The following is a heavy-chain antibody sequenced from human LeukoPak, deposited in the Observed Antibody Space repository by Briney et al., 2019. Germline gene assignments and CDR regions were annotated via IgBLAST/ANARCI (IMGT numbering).Heavy chain of an antibody. J-gene: IGHJ4*02. CDR1: GFTVSSNY. D-gene: IGHD3-16*02. CDR3: ARGRNYDYVWGSYRSIYYFDY. Sequence: GGSLRLSCAASGFTVSSNYMSWVRQAPGKGLEWVSVIYSGGSTYYADSVKGRFTISRDNSKNTLYLQMNSLRAEDTAVYYCARGRNYDYVWGSYRSIYYFDYWGQGTPVTVSS. V-gene: IGHV3-66*01. CDR2: IYSGGST.